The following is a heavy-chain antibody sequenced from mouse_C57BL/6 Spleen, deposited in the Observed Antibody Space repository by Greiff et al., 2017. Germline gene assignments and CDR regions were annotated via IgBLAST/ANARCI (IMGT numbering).Heavy chain of an antibody. D-gene: IGHD2-4*01. CDR1: GFSFNTYA. CDR2: IRSKSNNYAT. V-gene: IGHV10-1*01. CDR3: VRPQYDYDEAWFAY. Sequence: EVQLQESGGGLVQPKGSLKLSCAASGFSFNTYAMNWVRQAPGKGLEWVARIRSKSNNYATYYADSVKDRVTISRDDSESMLYLQMNNLKTEDTAMYDCVRPQYDYDEAWFAYWGQGTLVTVSA. J-gene: IGHJ3*01.